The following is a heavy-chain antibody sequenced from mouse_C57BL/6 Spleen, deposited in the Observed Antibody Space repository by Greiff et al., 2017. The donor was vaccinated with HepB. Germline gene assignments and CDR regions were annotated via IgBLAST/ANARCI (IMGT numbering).Heavy chain of an antibody. CDR1: GYTFTSYW. CDR2: IDPSDSYT. D-gene: IGHD2-3*01. V-gene: IGHV1-50*01. Sequence: QVQLQQPGAELVKPGASVKLSCKASGYTFTSYWMQWVKQRPGQGLEWIGEIDPSDSYTNYNQKFRGKATLTVDTSSSTAYIQPNSLTSEDSAVYYCARKALYDGYYEFAYWGQGTLVTVSS. J-gene: IGHJ3*01. CDR3: ARKALYDGYYEFAY.